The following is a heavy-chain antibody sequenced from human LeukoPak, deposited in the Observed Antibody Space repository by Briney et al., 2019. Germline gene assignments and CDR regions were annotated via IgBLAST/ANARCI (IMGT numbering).Heavy chain of an antibody. CDR2: VNTSGST. D-gene: IGHD3-22*01. Sequence: PSETLSLTCTVSSGSFSSGSHYWTWVRQPAGKGLEWIGRVNTSGSTSYNPSLKSRVTISVDTSKNQFSLKVNSVTAADTAVYYCAREIHFDSSGQRTLHAFDIWGQGTMVTVSS. V-gene: IGHV4-61*02. CDR3: AREIHFDSSGQRTLHAFDI. J-gene: IGHJ3*02. CDR1: SGSFSSGSHY.